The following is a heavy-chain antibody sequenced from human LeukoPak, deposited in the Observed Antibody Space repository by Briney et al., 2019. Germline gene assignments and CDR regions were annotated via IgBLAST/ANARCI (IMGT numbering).Heavy chain of an antibody. Sequence: SETLSLTCTVSGGSISSYYWSWIRQPPGKGLEWIGYIYYSGSTNYNPSLKSRVTISVDTSKNQFSLKLSSVTAADTAVYYCAREVPNYDSSGYYFDYWGQGTLVTVSS. V-gene: IGHV4-59*01. CDR1: GGSISSYY. J-gene: IGHJ4*02. CDR2: IYYSGST. D-gene: IGHD3-22*01. CDR3: AREVPNYDSSGYYFDY.